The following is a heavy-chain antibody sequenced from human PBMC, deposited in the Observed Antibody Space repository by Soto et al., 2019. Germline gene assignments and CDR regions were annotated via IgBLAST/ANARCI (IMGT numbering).Heavy chain of an antibody. Sequence: IPHPAEERMEWIGRVSSTGSTYYNPSLKNRVTMSVNASKNHVSLNLASVTEADTAVYYCARGVTPAGTDGFDRWGQATLVNGS. CDR3: ARGVTPAGTDGFDR. J-gene: IGHJ5*02. CDR2: VSSTGST. D-gene: IGHD6-19*01. V-gene: IGHV4-4*07.